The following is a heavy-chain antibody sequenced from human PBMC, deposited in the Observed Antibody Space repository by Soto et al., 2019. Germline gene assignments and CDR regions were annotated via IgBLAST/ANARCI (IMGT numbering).Heavy chain of an antibody. Sequence: GASVKVSCKASGGTFSSYAISWVRQAPGQGLEWMGGIIPIFGTANYAQKFQGRVTITADESTSTAYMELSSLRSEDTAVYYCARAGVSDFWSGYFDYYYYGMDVWGQGTTVTV. J-gene: IGHJ6*02. CDR2: IIPIFGTA. CDR3: ARAGVSDFWSGYFDYYYYGMDV. CDR1: GGTFSSYA. V-gene: IGHV1-69*13. D-gene: IGHD3-3*01.